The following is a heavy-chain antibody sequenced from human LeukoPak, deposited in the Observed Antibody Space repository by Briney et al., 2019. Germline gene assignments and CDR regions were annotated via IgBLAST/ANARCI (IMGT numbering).Heavy chain of an antibody. CDR1: GYTFTGYY. CDR2: INPNSGGT. CDR3: ARDDAIAAPSIDY. Sequence: GASVKVSCKASGYTFTGYYMHWVRQAPGQGLEWMGWINPNSGGTNYAQKFQGRVTMTRDTSISTAYMELSRPRSDDTAVYYCARDDAIAAPSIDYWGQGTLVTVSS. D-gene: IGHD6-13*01. J-gene: IGHJ4*02. V-gene: IGHV1-2*02.